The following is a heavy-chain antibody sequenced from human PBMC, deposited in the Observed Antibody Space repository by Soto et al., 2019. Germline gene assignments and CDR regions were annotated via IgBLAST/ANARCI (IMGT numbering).Heavy chain of an antibody. CDR2: FWADGGSI. V-gene: IGHV3-33*01. Sequence: QVRLVESGGGVVQPGTSLRLSCVGSGFIFTNYGINWVRQAPGKGLEWVAVFWADGGSIYYGDSVKGRFTISRDNSKNMVYLQMNSLRAEDTAVYYCARDVDTSSHYSRFDPWGQGTLVTVSS. CDR1: GFIFTNYG. CDR3: ARDVDTSSHYSRFDP. J-gene: IGHJ5*02. D-gene: IGHD3-22*01.